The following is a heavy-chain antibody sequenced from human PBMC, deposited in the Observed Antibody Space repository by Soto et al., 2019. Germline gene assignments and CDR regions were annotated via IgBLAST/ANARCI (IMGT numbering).Heavy chain of an antibody. V-gene: IGHV3-15*07. J-gene: IGHJ6*02. Sequence: EVQLVESGGGLVKPGGSLRLSCAASGFAFSNAWMHWVRQAPGKGLEWVGRIKSKTDGGTTDYALPVKGRVTISRDESKYPLYLQMNSLKNEDTAVYYCSALGVWCQGTTVTVSS. CDR3: SALGV. D-gene: IGHD1-26*01. CDR1: GFAFSNAW. CDR2: IKSKTDGGTT.